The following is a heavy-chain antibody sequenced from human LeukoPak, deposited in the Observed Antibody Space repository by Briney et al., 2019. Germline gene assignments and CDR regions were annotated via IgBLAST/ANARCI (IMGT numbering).Heavy chain of an antibody. Sequence: SETLSLTCTVSGGSISSSSYYWGWIRQPPGKGLEWIGSIYYSGSTYYNPSLKSRVTISVDTSKNQFSLRLSSVTAADTAVYYCARHGRRDILTGYDSPYYFDYWGQGTLVTVSS. J-gene: IGHJ4*02. CDR3: ARHGRRDILTGYDSPYYFDY. D-gene: IGHD3-9*01. CDR2: IYYSGST. V-gene: IGHV4-39*01. CDR1: GGSISSSSYY.